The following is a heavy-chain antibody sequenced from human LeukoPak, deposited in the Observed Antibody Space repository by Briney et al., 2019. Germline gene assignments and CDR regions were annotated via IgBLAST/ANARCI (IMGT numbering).Heavy chain of an antibody. CDR1: GFTFSSYE. V-gene: IGHV3-48*03. J-gene: IGHJ6*03. CDR2: INSSGSTI. D-gene: IGHD6-13*01. CDR3: ARLQLDYYYYYMDV. Sequence: PGGSLRLSCAASGFTFSSYEMNWVRQAPGKGLEWVSYINSSGSTIYYADSVKGRFTISRDNAKNSLYLQMNSLRAEDTAVYYCARLQLDYYYYYMDVWGKGTTVTVSS.